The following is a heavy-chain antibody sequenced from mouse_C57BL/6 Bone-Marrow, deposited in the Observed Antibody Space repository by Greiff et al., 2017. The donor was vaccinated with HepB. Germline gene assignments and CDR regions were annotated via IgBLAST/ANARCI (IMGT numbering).Heavy chain of an antibody. J-gene: IGHJ3*01. V-gene: IGHV1-80*01. CDR1: GYAFSSYW. D-gene: IGHD4-1*01. Sequence: QVQLKESGAELVKPGASVKISCKASGYAFSSYWMNWVKQRPGKGLEWIGQIYPGDGDTNYNGKFKGKATLTADKSSSTAYMQLSSRTSEDSAVYCCARRSRLGAWFAYWGQGTLVTVSA. CDR2: IYPGDGDT. CDR3: ARRSRLGAWFAY.